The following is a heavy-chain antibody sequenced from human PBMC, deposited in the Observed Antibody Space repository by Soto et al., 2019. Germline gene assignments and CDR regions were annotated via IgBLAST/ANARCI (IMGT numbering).Heavy chain of an antibody. Sequence: PSETLSLTCAVYGGSFSGYYWSWIRQPPGKGLEWIGEINHSGSTNYNPSLKSRVTISVDTSKNQFSLKLSSVTAADTAVYYCARRNPPLRDIVVVVAATRVRWFDPWGQGTLVTVSS. J-gene: IGHJ5*02. D-gene: IGHD2-15*01. CDR1: GGSFSGYY. V-gene: IGHV4-34*01. CDR2: INHSGST. CDR3: ARRNPPLRDIVVVVAATRVRWFDP.